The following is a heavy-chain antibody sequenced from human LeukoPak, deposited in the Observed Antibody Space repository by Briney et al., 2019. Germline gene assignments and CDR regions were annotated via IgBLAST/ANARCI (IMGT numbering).Heavy chain of an antibody. CDR1: GGTFSSYA. CDR3: AREEAVAGTYHDAFDI. V-gene: IGHV1-69*13. CDR2: IIPISGTA. Sequence: SVKVSCKASGGTFSSYAISWVRQAPGQGLEWMGGIIPISGTANYAQKFQGRVTITADESTSTAYMELSSLRSEDTAVYYCAREEAVAGTYHDAFDIWGQGTMVTVSS. J-gene: IGHJ3*02. D-gene: IGHD6-19*01.